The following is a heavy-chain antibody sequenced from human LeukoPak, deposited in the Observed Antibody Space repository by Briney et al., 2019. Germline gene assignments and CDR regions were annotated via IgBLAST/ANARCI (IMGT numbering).Heavy chain of an antibody. D-gene: IGHD6-19*01. CDR3: ARHGQWLVRLDY. V-gene: IGHV4-39*01. CDR2: IHYRGST. Sequence: SETLSLTCTVSGASIGTSNNCWGWIRQPPGKGLEWIGGIHYRGSTYYAPSLKRRVTISMDTSRNQFSLRLNSVTAADTAVYYCARHGQWLVRLDYWGQGTLVTVSS. J-gene: IGHJ4*02. CDR1: GASIGTSNNC.